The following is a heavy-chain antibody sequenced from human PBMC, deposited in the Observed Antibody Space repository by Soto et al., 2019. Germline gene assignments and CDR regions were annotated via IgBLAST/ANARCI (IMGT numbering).Heavy chain of an antibody. CDR3: ARVPGP. J-gene: IGHJ5*02. CDR2: IYHSGST. CDR1: GGSISSGGYS. V-gene: IGHV4-30-2*01. Sequence: LSLTCAVSGGSISSGGYSWSWIRQPPVKGLEWIGYIYHSGSTYYNPSLKSRVTISVDRSKNQFSLKLSSVTAADTAVYYCARVPGPWGQGTLVTVSS.